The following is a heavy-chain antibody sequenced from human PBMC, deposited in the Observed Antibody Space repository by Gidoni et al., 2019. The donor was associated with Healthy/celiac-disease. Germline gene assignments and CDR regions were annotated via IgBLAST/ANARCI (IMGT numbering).Heavy chain of an antibody. J-gene: IGHJ6*02. CDR2: INHSGST. Sequence: QVQLQQWGAGLLKPSETLSLTCAVYGGSFSGYYWSWIRRPPGKGLEWIGEINHSGSTNYKPSLKSRVTISVDTSKNQFSLKLSSVTAADTAVYYCARYGTSITIFGVVTQSPYYYYYGMDVWGQGTTVTVSS. V-gene: IGHV4-34*01. CDR3: ARYGTSITIFGVVTQSPYYYYYGMDV. D-gene: IGHD3-3*01. CDR1: GGSFSGYY.